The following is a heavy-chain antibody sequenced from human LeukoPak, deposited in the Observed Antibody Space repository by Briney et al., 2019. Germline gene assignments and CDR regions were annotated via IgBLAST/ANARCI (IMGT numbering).Heavy chain of an antibody. CDR1: GYTFTTYN. CDR3: ARDQWSIAVAGKFDY. Sequence: ASVKVSCKASGYTFTTYNINWVRQAPGQGLEWMGWISGYNGNTNYAQKLQGRVTVTTDTSTSTAYMELRSLRSDDTAVYYCARDQWSIAVAGKFDYWGQGTLVTVSS. V-gene: IGHV1-18*01. D-gene: IGHD6-19*01. CDR2: ISGYNGNT. J-gene: IGHJ4*02.